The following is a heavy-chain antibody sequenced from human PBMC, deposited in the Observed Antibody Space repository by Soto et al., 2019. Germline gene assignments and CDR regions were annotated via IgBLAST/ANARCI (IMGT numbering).Heavy chain of an antibody. V-gene: IGHV1-2*02. J-gene: IGHJ3*02. CDR1: GYTFTGHY. D-gene: IGHD2-2*01. Sequence: QVQLVQSGAEVKKPGASVKVSCKASGYTFTGHYMHWVRQAPGQGLEWMGWINPNSGGTNYAQKFQGRVTMTRDTSISTAYMELGRLRSDDTAVYYCAREGGGCSSTSCYRGGDAFDIWGQGTMVTVSS. CDR3: AREGGGCSSTSCYRGGDAFDI. CDR2: INPNSGGT.